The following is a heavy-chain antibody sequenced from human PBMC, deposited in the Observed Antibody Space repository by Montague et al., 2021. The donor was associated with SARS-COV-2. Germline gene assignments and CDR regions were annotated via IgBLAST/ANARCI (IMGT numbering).Heavy chain of an antibody. Sequence: SETLSLTCTVSGDSMNNYYWSWIRQPPGKGLEWIGYINYSGSTHXNPSLQSRVTLSKDTSKNQFSLRPTSVTAADTAMYFCARAPIDRSSWYAYFDYWGQGTLVTVSS. D-gene: IGHD6-13*01. CDR3: ARAPIDRSSWYAYFDY. J-gene: IGHJ4*02. CDR1: GDSMNNYY. V-gene: IGHV4-59*12. CDR2: INYSGST.